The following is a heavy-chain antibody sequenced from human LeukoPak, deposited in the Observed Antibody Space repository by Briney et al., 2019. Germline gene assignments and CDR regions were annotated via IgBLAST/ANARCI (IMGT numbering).Heavy chain of an antibody. CDR2: IYSGGST. D-gene: IGHD3-10*01. V-gene: IGHV3-53*01. J-gene: IGHJ4*02. Sequence: GGLRLSCAASGFTVSSNYMSWVRQAPGKGLEWVSVIYSGGSTYYADSVKGRFTISRDNSKSTLYIQMNSLRAEATAVYYCARAKPKNMVRGLIMRRESRYYFDYWGQGTLVTVSS. CDR3: ARAKPKNMVRGLIMRRESRYYFDY. CDR1: GFTVSSNY.